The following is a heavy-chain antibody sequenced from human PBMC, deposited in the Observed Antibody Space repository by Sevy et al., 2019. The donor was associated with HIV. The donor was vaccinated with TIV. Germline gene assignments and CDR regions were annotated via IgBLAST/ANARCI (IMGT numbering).Heavy chain of an antibody. CDR2: IYSGGST. CDR3: ASLMIVGDFDF. CDR1: GFTVSSSY. J-gene: IGHJ4*02. D-gene: IGHD3-22*01. V-gene: IGHV3-66*02. Sequence: GGSLRLSCTASGFTVSSSYMSWVRQAPGKGLEWISVIYSGGSTFYADSVQGRFTISRVSSKNTLYLQMNRLRTEDTAMYYCASLMIVGDFDFWGQGTLVTVSS.